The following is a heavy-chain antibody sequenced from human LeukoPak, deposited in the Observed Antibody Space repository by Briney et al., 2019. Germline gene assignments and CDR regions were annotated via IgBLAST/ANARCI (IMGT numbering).Heavy chain of an antibody. V-gene: IGHV3-9*01. CDR1: GFTFDDYA. CDR2: IYLNSGSI. J-gene: IGHJ4*02. CDR3: AKDRGSSWYGRPDY. Sequence: RRALRLSCAASGFTFDDYAMHWVRQAPGKGLECVSGIYLNSGSIGYAHSLRGPFTISRDNAKNSLYLQMNSLRAEDTALYYCAKDRGSSWYGRPDYWGQGTLVTASS. D-gene: IGHD6-13*01.